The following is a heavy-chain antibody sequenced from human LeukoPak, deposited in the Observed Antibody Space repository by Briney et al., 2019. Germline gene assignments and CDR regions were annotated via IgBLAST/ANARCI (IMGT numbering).Heavy chain of an antibody. CDR2: YDPEERET. V-gene: IGHV1-24*01. J-gene: IGHJ5*02. Sequence: SVTVSCMFCGYIHLELSMHWLRQAGGRGLEGMGGYDPEERETIYAQKFQGRVTMTEDTSTDTAYMELSSLRSEDTAVYYCSLIIGWDRSGFDPWGQGTLVTVSS. D-gene: IGHD1-14*01. CDR1: GYIHLELS. CDR3: SLIIGWDRSGFDP.